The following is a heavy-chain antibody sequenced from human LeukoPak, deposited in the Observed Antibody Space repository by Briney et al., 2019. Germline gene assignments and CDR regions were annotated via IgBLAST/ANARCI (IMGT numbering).Heavy chain of an antibody. D-gene: IGHD2-21*01. CDR1: GYTFTGYY. J-gene: IGHJ5*02. V-gene: IGHV1-2*02. CDR3: ARGRILRFNWFGP. Sequence: GASVKVSCKASGYTFTGYYMHWVRQAPGQRLEWMEWINPNSGGTNYAQKYQGRVTMTRDTSISTAYMELSRLGSDDAAVYYWARGRILRFNWFGPWGQGTLVTVSS. CDR2: INPNSGGT.